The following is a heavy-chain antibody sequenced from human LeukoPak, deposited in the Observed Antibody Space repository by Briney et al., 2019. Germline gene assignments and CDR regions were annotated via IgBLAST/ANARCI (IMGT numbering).Heavy chain of an antibody. CDR1: GFTFSSFS. Sequence: GGSLRLSCEASGFTFSSFSMNWVRQSPEKGLEWVSSISSSSSYIYYADSVKGRFTISRDNAKNSLYLQMNSLRAEDTAVYYCARGGVRGELPTSYVDYWGQGTLVTVSS. CDR2: ISSSSSYI. D-gene: IGHD1-26*01. V-gene: IGHV3-21*01. J-gene: IGHJ4*02. CDR3: ARGGVRGELPTSYVDY.